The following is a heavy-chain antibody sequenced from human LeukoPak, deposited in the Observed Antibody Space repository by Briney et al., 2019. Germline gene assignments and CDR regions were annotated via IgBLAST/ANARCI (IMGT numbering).Heavy chain of an antibody. D-gene: IGHD3-9*01. CDR1: GVSFSGYY. CDR3: ARGRAYYDILTGYPSTTFDY. V-gene: IGHV4-34*01. Sequence: PSETLSLTCAVYGVSFSGYYWSWIRQPPGKGLEWIGEINHSGSTNYNPSLKSRVTISVDTSKNQFSLKLSSVTAADTAVYYCARGRAYYDILTGYPSTTFDYWGQGTLVTVSS. J-gene: IGHJ4*02. CDR2: INHSGST.